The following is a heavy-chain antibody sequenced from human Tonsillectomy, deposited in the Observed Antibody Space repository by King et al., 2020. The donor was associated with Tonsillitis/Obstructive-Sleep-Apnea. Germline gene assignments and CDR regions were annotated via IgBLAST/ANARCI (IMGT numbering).Heavy chain of an antibody. CDR3: ARIAPASYDFWSGYYSHFDY. J-gene: IGHJ4*02. D-gene: IGHD3-3*01. CDR1: GSSLSTSGMC. Sequence: VTLKESGPALVKPTQTLTLTCTFSGSSLSTSGMCLSWIRQPPGKALEWLALIDWDDDKYYSTSLKTRLTISKATTKNKVDLTMTNMDPVDPATYYCARIAPASYDFWSGYYSHFDYWGQGTLVTVSS. V-gene: IGHV2-70*01. CDR2: IDWDDDK.